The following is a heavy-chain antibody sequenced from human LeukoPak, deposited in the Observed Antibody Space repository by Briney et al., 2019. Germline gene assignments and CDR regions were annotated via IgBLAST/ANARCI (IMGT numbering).Heavy chain of an antibody. Sequence: PSETLSLTCTVSGYSISSGYYWGWIRQPPGKGLEWIGGIHHSGSTNYNPSLKSRVTISVDTSKNQFSLKMSSVTAADTAVYYCAKGLYDSSGRYYYHMDVWGKGTTVIIS. J-gene: IGHJ6*03. CDR1: GYSISSGYY. CDR3: AKGLYDSSGRYYYHMDV. V-gene: IGHV4-38-2*02. CDR2: IHHSGST. D-gene: IGHD3-22*01.